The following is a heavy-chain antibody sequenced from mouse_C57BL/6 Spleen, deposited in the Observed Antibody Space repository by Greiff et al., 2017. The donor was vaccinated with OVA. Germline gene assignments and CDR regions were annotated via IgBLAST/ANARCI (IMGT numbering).Heavy chain of an antibody. CDR2: INPSNGGT. CDR1: GYTFTSYW. J-gene: IGHJ2*01. Sequence: QVQLQQPGTELVKPGASVKLSCKASGYTFTSYWMHWVKQRPPQGLEWIGNINPSNGGTNYNEKLKSKATLTADKSSSPAYMQLSSLTSEDSAVYYCARGKAQASGYYYGGWGQGATLTVS. V-gene: IGHV1-53*01. D-gene: IGHD3-2*02. CDR3: ARGKAQASGYYYGG.